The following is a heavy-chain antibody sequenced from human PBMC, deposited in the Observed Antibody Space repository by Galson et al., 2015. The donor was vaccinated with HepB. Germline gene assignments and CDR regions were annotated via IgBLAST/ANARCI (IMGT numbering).Heavy chain of an antibody. CDR1: GGSISSSSYY. Sequence: ETLSLTCTVSGGSISSSSYYWGWIRQPPGKGLEWIGSIYYSGSTYYNPSLKSRVTISVDTSKNQFSLKLSSVTAADTAVYYCASFSLVAGTSYWGQGTLVTVSS. CDR2: IYYSGST. CDR3: ASFSLVAGTSY. V-gene: IGHV4-39*01. J-gene: IGHJ4*02. D-gene: IGHD6-19*01.